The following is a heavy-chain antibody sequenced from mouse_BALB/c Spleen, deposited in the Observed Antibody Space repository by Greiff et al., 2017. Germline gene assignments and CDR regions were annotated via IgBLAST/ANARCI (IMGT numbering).Heavy chain of an antibody. CDR2: INPYNDGT. CDR3: ARYYYGSSHAMDY. D-gene: IGHD1-1*01. V-gene: IGHV1-14*01. J-gene: IGHJ4*01. CDR1: GYTFTSYV. Sequence: VQLKESGPELVKPGASVKMSCKASGYTFTSYVMHWVKQKPGQGLEWIGYINPYNDGTKYNEKFKGKATLTSDKSSSTAYMELSSLTSEDSAVYYCARYYYGSSHAMDYWGQGTSVTVSS.